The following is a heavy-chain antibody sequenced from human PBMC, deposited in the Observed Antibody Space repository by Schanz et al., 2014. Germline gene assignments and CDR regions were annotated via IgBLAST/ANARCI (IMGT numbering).Heavy chain of an antibody. CDR3: ARVTTGYDS. J-gene: IGHJ4*02. CDR1: GYTFTVYY. Sequence: QVQLVQSGAEVKKPGASVKVSCKASGYTFTVYYMHWVRQAPGQGLEWLGWINPNSGATSSAQKGQGRVTMTRATSSSTVDRQLSSLTSDDTAIYYCARVTTGYDSWGQGTLVTVSS. V-gene: IGHV1-2*02. CDR2: INPNSGAT. D-gene: IGHD5-12*01.